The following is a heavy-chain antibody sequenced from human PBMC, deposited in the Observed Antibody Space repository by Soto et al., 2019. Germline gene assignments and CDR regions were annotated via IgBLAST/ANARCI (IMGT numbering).Heavy chain of an antibody. CDR1: GFTFSSYE. CDR3: ARADSSGYYSPGY. D-gene: IGHD3-22*01. CDR2: ISSSGSTI. J-gene: IGHJ4*02. V-gene: IGHV3-48*03. Sequence: GGSLRLSCAASGFTFSSYEMNWVRQAPGKGLEWVSYISSSGSTIYYADSVKGRFTISRDNAKNSLYLQMNSLRAEDTAVYYCARADSSGYYSPGYWGQGTLVTVSS.